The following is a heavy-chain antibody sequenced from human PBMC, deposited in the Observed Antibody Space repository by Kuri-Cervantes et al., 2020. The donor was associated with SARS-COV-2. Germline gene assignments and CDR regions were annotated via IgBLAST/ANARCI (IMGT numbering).Heavy chain of an antibody. D-gene: IGHD1-26*01. CDR1: GGSISSSSYY. J-gene: IGHJ4*02. Sequence: SETLSLTCTVSGGSISSSSYYWGWIRQPPGKGLEWIGSIYYSGSTNYNPSLKSRVTISVDTSKNQFSLKLSSVTAADTAVYYCARDQVGATNYWGQGTLVTVSS. CDR2: IYYSGST. V-gene: IGHV4-39*07. CDR3: ARDQVGATNY.